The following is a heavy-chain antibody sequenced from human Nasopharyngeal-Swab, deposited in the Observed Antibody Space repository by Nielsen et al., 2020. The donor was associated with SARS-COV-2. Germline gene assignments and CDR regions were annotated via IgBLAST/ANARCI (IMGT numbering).Heavy chain of an antibody. CDR2: ITDSGDST. D-gene: IGHD5-18*01. CDR1: GFTFSIYA. J-gene: IGHJ4*02. CDR3: AKDQGYSYGAPDS. V-gene: IGHV3-23*01. Sequence: GESLKISCAASGFTFSIYAMTWVRQAPGKGLEWVSVITDSGDSTYYADSVKGRFTISRGNSKNTLYLQMNSLRADDTALYYCAKDQGYSYGAPDSWGQGTLVTVSS.